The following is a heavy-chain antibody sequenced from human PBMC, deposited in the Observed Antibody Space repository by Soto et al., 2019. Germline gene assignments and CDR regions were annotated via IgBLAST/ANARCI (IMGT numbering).Heavy chain of an antibody. Sequence: QVQLVQSGAEVKKPGASVTVYCRASGDTFTGYYMHWVRQAPGQGLEWMGWINPNSGVTKYAQKFQGWVTMTRDTSIRTVYMQLSRLRSDDTAVYYCARESGGATATLDYYYFYMDVWGTGTTVTVSS. CDR3: ARESGGATATLDYYYFYMDV. V-gene: IGHV1-2*04. D-gene: IGHD5-12*01. CDR1: GDTFTGYY. CDR2: INPNSGVT. J-gene: IGHJ6*03.